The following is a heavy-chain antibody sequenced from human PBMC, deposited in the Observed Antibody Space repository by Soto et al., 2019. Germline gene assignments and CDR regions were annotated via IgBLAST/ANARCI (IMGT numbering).Heavy chain of an antibody. D-gene: IGHD3-10*01. V-gene: IGHV1-8*01. CDR3: ARGITMVRGGYGYYYGMDV. J-gene: IGHJ6*02. CDR1: GYTFTSYD. Sequence: QVQLVQSGAEVKKPGASVKVSCKASGYTFTSYDINWVRQATGQGLEWMGWMNPNSGNTGHAQKFQGRVTMTRNTSISTAYMELSSLRSEDTAVYYCARGITMVRGGYGYYYGMDVWGQGTTVTVSS. CDR2: MNPNSGNT.